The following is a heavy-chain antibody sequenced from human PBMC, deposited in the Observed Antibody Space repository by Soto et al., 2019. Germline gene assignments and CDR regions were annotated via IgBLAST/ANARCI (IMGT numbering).Heavy chain of an antibody. D-gene: IGHD3-10*01. Sequence: QLQLQESGPGLVKPSETLSLTCTVSGGSISSSSYYWGWIRQPPGKGLEWIGSIYYSGSTYYNPYLKSRVTISVDTSKNQFSLKLSSVTAADTAVYYCARAIWLDTSGCFDYWGQGTLVTVSS. CDR1: GGSISSSSYY. V-gene: IGHV4-39*01. J-gene: IGHJ4*02. CDR2: IYYSGST. CDR3: ARAIWLDTSGCFDY.